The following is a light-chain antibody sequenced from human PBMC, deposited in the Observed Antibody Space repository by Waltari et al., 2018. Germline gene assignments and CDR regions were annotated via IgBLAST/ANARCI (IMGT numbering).Light chain of an antibody. CDR2: AAS. J-gene: IGKJ4*01. V-gene: IGKV1-9*01. Sequence: DIQLTQSPSFLSASVRDRVPIPCRASQGIITYLAWYQQKPGKAPKLLIYAASTLQSDIPSRFSGSGSGTEFTLTISSLQPEDFATYYCLHLNNFPLSFGGGTKVELK. CDR1: QGIITY. CDR3: LHLNNFPLS.